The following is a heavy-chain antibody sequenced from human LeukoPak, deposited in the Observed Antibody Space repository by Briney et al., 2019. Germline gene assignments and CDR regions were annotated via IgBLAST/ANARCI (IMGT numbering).Heavy chain of an antibody. D-gene: IGHD2-15*01. CDR2: IIPILRIA. Sequence: ASVKVSCKASGGTFSSYAISWVRQAPGQGLEWMGRIIPILRIANYAQKFQGRVTITADKSTSTAYMELSSLRSEDTAVYYCARMNCGGSCYSVYYYYGMDVWGQGTTVTVSS. CDR3: ARMNCGGSCYSVYYYYGMDV. J-gene: IGHJ6*02. V-gene: IGHV1-69*04. CDR1: GGTFSSYA.